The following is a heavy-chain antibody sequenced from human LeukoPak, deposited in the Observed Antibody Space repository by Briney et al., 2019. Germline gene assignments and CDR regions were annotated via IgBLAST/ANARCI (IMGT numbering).Heavy chain of an antibody. CDR3: ARGPVRPNHYYYMDV. Sequence: TGGSLRLSCAASGFTFSGYWMYWVRQVPGKGLVWVSGIKSDGSETTYADSVRGRFTISRDNSKNTLYLQMNSLRAEDTAVYYCARGPVRPNHYYYMDVWGKGTTVTVSS. CDR1: GFTFSGYW. CDR2: IKSDGSET. V-gene: IGHV3-74*01. D-gene: IGHD1-14*01. J-gene: IGHJ6*03.